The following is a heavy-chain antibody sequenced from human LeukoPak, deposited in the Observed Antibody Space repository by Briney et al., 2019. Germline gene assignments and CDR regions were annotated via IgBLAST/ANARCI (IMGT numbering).Heavy chain of an antibody. CDR3: ARIEYYYGSGSYSYFDY. Sequence: GESLKISCKGSGYSFTSYWISWVRQMPGKGLEWMGRIDPSDSYSNYSPSFQGHVTISADKSISTAYLQWSSLKASDTAMYYCARIEYYYGSGSYSYFDYWGLGTLVTVSS. J-gene: IGHJ4*02. CDR2: IDPSDSYS. CDR1: GYSFTSYW. V-gene: IGHV5-10-1*01. D-gene: IGHD3-10*01.